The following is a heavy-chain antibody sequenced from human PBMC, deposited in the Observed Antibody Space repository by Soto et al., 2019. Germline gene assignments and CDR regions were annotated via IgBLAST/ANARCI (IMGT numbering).Heavy chain of an antibody. V-gene: IGHV1-8*01. CDR3: ARSTITMIVVVMNYYYGMDV. CDR1: GYTFTSYD. CDR2: MNPNSGNT. J-gene: IGHJ6*02. D-gene: IGHD3-22*01. Sequence: ASVKVSCKASGYTFTSYDINWVRQATGQGLEWMGWMNPNSGNTGYAQKFQGRVTMTRNTSISTAYMELSSLRSEDTAVYYCARSTITMIVVVMNYYYGMDVWGQGTTVTVSS.